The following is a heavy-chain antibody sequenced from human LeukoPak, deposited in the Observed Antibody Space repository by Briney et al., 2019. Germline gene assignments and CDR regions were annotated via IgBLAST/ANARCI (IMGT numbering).Heavy chain of an antibody. CDR1: GFTVSSNY. Sequence: GGSLRLSCAASGFTVSSNYMSWVRQAPGKGLEWVSVIYSGGSTYYADSVKGRFTISRDNSKNTLYLQMNSLRAEDTAVYYCARADSSGWRGGFDYWGQGTLVTVSS. V-gene: IGHV3-53*05. D-gene: IGHD6-19*01. CDR3: ARADSSGWRGGFDY. CDR2: IYSGGST. J-gene: IGHJ4*02.